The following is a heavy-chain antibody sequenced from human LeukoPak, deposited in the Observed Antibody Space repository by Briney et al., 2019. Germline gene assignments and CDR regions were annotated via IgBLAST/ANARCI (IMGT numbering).Heavy chain of an antibody. CDR2: IYTSGST. V-gene: IGHV4-4*07. CDR1: GGSISSYY. Sequence: PSETLSLTCTVSGGSISSYYWSWIRQPAGKGLEWIGRIYTSGSTNYNPSLKSRVTMSVDTSKNQFSLKLSSVTAADTAVYYCARDRYYDSSGYYYPNWFDPWGRGTLVTVSS. J-gene: IGHJ5*02. D-gene: IGHD3-22*01. CDR3: ARDRYYDSSGYYYPNWFDP.